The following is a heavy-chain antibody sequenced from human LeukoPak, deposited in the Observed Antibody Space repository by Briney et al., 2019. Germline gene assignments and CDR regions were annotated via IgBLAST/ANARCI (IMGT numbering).Heavy chain of an antibody. J-gene: IGHJ4*02. D-gene: IGHD4-17*01. Sequence: SETLSLTCAVYGGSFSGYYWFWIRQPPGKGLEWIGSIYHSGNTYYNPSLKSRVTISVDTSKNQFSLKLNSVTAADTAVYYCARAGYGDSDFDYWGQGTLVTVSS. CDR3: ARAGYGDSDFDY. V-gene: IGHV4-34*01. CDR1: GGSFSGYY. CDR2: IYHSGNT.